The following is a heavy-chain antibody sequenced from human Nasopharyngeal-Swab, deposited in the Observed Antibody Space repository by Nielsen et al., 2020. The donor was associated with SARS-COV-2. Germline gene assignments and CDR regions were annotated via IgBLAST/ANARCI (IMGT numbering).Heavy chain of an antibody. D-gene: IGHD3-10*01. Sequence: WIRQPPGKGLEWVAVIWYDGSNKYYADSVEGRFTISRDNSKNTLYLQMNSLRAEDTAVYYCARDYYGSGKGWFDPWGQGTLVTVSS. CDR2: IWYDGSNK. V-gene: IGHV3-33*01. CDR3: ARDYYGSGKGWFDP. J-gene: IGHJ5*02.